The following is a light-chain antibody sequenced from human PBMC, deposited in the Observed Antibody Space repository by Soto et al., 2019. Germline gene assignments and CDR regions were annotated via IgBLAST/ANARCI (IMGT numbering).Light chain of an antibody. V-gene: IGLV2-14*01. CDR1: SSDVGGYNY. CDR2: DVS. Sequence: QSALTQPASVSGSPGQSITISCTGTSSDVGGYNYVSWYQQHPGKAPKLMIYDVSNRPSGVSNRFSDSKSGNTASLTISGLQAEDEADYYCSSYTSSPVFGGGTKLTVL. J-gene: IGLJ2*01. CDR3: SSYTSSPV.